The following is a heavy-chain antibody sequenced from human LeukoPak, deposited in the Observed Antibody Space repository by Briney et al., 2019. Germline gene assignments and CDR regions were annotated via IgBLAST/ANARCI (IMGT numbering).Heavy chain of an antibody. CDR1: GFTFREFA. Sequence: PGRSLRLSCTSSGFTFREFAVSWFRQAPGKGLEWISFNRSSIYGGTPKAAASVKGRFIFSRDDSKGVAYLRMNSLKTDDTAVYYCSREWGNGNDLRPDSWGQGTLVTVSS. CDR3: SREWGNGNDLRPDS. J-gene: IGHJ4*02. V-gene: IGHV3-49*03. CDR2: NRSSIYGGTP. D-gene: IGHD1-1*01.